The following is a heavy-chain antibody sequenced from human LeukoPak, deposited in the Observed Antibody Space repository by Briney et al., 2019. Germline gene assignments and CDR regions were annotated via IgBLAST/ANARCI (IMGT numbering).Heavy chain of an antibody. V-gene: IGHV4-59*01. CDR1: DGSISSYY. CDR2: IYYSGST. J-gene: IGHJ4*02. D-gene: IGHD6-6*01. CDR3: ARGRGSSYDY. Sequence: ASETLSLTCTVSDGSISSYYWSWIRQPPVKGLEWIGYIYYSGSTNYNPSLKSRVTISVDTSKNQFSLKLSSVTAADTAVYYCARGRGSSYDYWGQGTLVTVSS.